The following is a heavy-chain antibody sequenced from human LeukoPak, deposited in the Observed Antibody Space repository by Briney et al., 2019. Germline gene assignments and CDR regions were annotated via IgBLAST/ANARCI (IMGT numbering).Heavy chain of an antibody. CDR3: ARGGTPRAFDI. Sequence: ASVTVSCKASGYTFTIYYMHWVRQAPGQGLEWMGIINPSGGSTSYAQKFQGRVTMTRDMSTSTVYMELSSLRSEDTAVYYCARGGTPRAFDIWGQGTMVTVSS. J-gene: IGHJ3*02. V-gene: IGHV1-46*01. D-gene: IGHD1-1*01. CDR2: INPSGGST. CDR1: GYTFTIYY.